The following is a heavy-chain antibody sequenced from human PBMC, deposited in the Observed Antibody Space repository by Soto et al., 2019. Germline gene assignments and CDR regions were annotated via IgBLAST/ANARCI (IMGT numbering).Heavy chain of an antibody. CDR3: AREGRHSGGMRESWFDP. Sequence: LSLTCAVSGDSISSRSHYWNWIRRVPGKGLEFIGYIFYTGATYYNPSLRGRISMSVDTSKNQFSLTLRSFTAADTAIYYCAREGRHSGGMRESWFDPWGQGTQVTVSS. CDR2: IFYTGAT. CDR1: GDSISSRSHY. D-gene: IGHD3-10*01. J-gene: IGHJ5*02. V-gene: IGHV4-31*11.